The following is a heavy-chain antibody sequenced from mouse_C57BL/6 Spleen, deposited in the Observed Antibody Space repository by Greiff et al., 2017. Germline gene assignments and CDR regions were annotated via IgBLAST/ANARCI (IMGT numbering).Heavy chain of an antibody. Sequence: EVKLVESGGGLVQPGGSMKLSCVASGFTFSNYWMNWVRQSPEKGLEWVAQIRLKSDNYATHYAESVKGRFTISRDDSKSSVYLQMNTVRAEDTGIYYCTGRGTAKDYWGKGTTLTVSS. D-gene: IGHD1-2*01. J-gene: IGHJ2*01. V-gene: IGHV6-3*01. CDR3: TGRGTAKDY. CDR2: IRLKSDNYAT. CDR1: GFTFSNYW.